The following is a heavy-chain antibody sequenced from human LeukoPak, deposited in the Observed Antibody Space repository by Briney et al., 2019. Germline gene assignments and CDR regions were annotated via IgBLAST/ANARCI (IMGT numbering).Heavy chain of an antibody. CDR1: GFTFSNYG. CDR2: INNSGGST. D-gene: IGHD3-10*01. Sequence: PGGSLRLSCAASGFTFSNYGMSWVRQAPGKGLEWVSGINNSGGSTYYADSVKGRFTISRDNSKNTLYLQMNSLRAEDTAVYYCAKSTGGRAPDAFDIWGQGTMVTVSS. V-gene: IGHV3-23*01. CDR3: AKSTGGRAPDAFDI. J-gene: IGHJ3*02.